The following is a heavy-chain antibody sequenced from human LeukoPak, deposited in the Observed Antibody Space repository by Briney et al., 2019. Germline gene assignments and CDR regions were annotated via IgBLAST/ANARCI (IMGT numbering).Heavy chain of an antibody. CDR2: IKQDGSAI. J-gene: IGHJ4*02. CDR3: ARCGVGVAAAAANC. D-gene: IGHD6-13*01. Sequence: GGSLRLSCAASGFTLSSYWMSWVRQAPGKGLEWVANIKQDGSAIYYVDSVKGRFTISRDNAKNSLYLQMNSLRAEDTAVYYCARCGVGVAAAAANCWGQGALLTVSS. V-gene: IGHV3-7*01. CDR1: GFTLSSYW.